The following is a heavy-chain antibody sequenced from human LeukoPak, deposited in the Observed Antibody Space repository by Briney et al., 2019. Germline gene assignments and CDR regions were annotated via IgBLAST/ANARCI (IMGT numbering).Heavy chain of an antibody. CDR3: ATEHRGRMEDSHLNWNDYYYYMDV. CDR1: GYTLTELS. V-gene: IGHV1-24*01. J-gene: IGHJ6*03. Sequence: ASVKVSCKVYGYTLTELSMHWVRQAPGKGLEWMGGFDPEDGETIYAQKFQGRVTMTEDTSTDTAYMELSSLRSEDTAVYYCATEHRGRMEDSHLNWNDYYYYMDVWGKGTTVTVSS. D-gene: IGHD1-1*01. CDR2: FDPEDGET.